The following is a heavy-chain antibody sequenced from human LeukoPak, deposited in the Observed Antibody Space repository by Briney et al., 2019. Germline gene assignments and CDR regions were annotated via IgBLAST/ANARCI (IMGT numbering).Heavy chain of an antibody. D-gene: IGHD5-18*01. CDR2: IKSRTDGGTT. J-gene: IGHJ4*02. V-gene: IGHV3-15*01. CDR1: GFTFSSYT. Sequence: GGSLRLSCAASGFTFSSYTMSWVRQAPGKGLEWVGRIKSRTDGGTTDYAAPVKGRFTISRDDSKNTLYLQMNSLKTEDTAVYYCTTSEVDTDYWGQGTLVTVSS. CDR3: TTSEVDTDY.